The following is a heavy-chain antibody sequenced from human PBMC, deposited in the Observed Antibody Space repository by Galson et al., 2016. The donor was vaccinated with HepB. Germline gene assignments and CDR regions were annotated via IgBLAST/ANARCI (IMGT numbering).Heavy chain of an antibody. CDR2: INQDGSQK. Sequence: SLRLSCAASGFTFNTYSMNWVRQAPGKGLEWVANINQDGSQKNYVDSVEGRFTISRDYAKNSLYLQMSSLRAEDTAVCYCASEPTKSNEGYWGQGTLVSVSS. CDR3: ASEPTKSNEGY. V-gene: IGHV3-7*03. CDR1: GFTFNTYS. D-gene: IGHD1-1*01. J-gene: IGHJ4*02.